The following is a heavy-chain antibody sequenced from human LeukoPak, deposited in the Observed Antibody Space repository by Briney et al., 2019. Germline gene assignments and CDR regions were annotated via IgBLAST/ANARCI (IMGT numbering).Heavy chain of an antibody. Sequence: SETLSLTCTVSGGSISSDSYYWSWIRQPAGKGLEWIGRIYTSGNTNYNPSLESRVTISVDTSKNQVSLKLSSVTAADTAVYYCARDMGGSGWYALDYWGQGTLVTVSS. V-gene: IGHV4-61*02. J-gene: IGHJ4*02. D-gene: IGHD6-19*01. CDR1: GGSISSDSYY. CDR2: IYTSGNT. CDR3: ARDMGGSGWYALDY.